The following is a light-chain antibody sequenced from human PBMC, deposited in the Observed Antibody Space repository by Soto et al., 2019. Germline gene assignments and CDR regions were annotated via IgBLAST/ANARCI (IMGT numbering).Light chain of an antibody. CDR1: SGHSSYA. CDR2: LNSDGSH. CDR3: QTWGTGIQV. Sequence: QPVLTQSPSASASLGASVKLTCTLSSGHSSYAIAWHQQQPEKGPRYLMNLNSDGSHSKGDGIPDRFSGSSSRAERYFTISSLQSEDETDYYCQTWGTGIQVFGGGTKLTVL. V-gene: IGLV4-69*01. J-gene: IGLJ3*02.